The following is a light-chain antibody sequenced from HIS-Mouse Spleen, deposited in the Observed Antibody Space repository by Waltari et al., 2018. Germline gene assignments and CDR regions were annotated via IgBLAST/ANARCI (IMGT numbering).Light chain of an antibody. V-gene: IGLV2-14*01. J-gene: IGLJ2*01. Sequence: QSALTQPASVSGSPGQSITISCTGTSSDVGGYNYVPWYQPPPGKAPKLMIYEVRNRPSGVSNRFSGSKSGNTASLTISGLQAEDEADYYCSSYTSSSTLAVVFGGGTKLTVL. CDR1: SSDVGGYNY. CDR3: SSYTSSSTLAVV. CDR2: EVR.